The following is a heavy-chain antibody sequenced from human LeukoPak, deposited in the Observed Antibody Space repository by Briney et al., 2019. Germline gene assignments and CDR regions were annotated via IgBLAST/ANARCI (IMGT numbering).Heavy chain of an antibody. J-gene: IGHJ4*02. CDR2: IYPGDSNT. Sequence: GESLKISCKGPGYSFIDFWIGWVRQMPGKGLEWIGIIYPGDSNTSYSPSFQGQVTISADKSISTAYLQWSSLKASDTAMYYCARRGFGDYWGQGTLVTVSS. CDR1: GYSFIDFW. CDR3: ARRGFGDY. V-gene: IGHV5-51*01. D-gene: IGHD3-10*01.